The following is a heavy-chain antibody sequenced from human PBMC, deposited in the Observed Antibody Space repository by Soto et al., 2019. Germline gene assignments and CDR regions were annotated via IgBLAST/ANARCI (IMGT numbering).Heavy chain of an antibody. J-gene: IGHJ6*03. D-gene: IGHD4-17*01. CDR3: SSVYYGDYENYYYYMDV. CDR1: GFTFSSYA. Sequence: EVQLLASGGGLVQPGGSLRLSCAASGFTFSSYAMSWVRQAPGKGLEWVSAISGSGGSTYYADSVKGRFTISRDNSKNTLYLQMNSLRAEDTAVYYCSSVYYGDYENYYYYMDVWGKGTTVTVSS. V-gene: IGHV3-23*01. CDR2: ISGSGGST.